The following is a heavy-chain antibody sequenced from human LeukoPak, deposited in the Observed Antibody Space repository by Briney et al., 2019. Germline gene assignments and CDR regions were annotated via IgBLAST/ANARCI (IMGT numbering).Heavy chain of an antibody. D-gene: IGHD1-26*01. J-gene: IGHJ4*02. Sequence: PGGSLRLSCATPGFTFSNYEMSWVRQTPGKGLEWVSYISSSGSSTYYADSVKGRFTISRDNAKSSLCLQMDSPRAGDTAVYYCAREDGSQLDYWGRGTLVTVSS. CDR1: GFTFSNYE. V-gene: IGHV3-48*03. CDR2: ISSSGSST. CDR3: AREDGSQLDY.